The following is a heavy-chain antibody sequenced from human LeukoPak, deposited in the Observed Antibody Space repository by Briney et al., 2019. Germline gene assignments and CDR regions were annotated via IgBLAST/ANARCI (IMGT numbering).Heavy chain of an antibody. J-gene: IGHJ4*02. Sequence: RASETLSLTCAVYGGSFSGYYWSWIRQPPGKGLEWIGEINHSGSTNYNPSLKSRVTISVDTSKNQFSLKLSSVTAADTAVYYCAREGNDFWSGYYREFDYWGQGTLVTVSS. CDR1: GGSFSGYY. V-gene: IGHV4-34*01. D-gene: IGHD3-3*01. CDR3: AREGNDFWSGYYREFDY. CDR2: INHSGST.